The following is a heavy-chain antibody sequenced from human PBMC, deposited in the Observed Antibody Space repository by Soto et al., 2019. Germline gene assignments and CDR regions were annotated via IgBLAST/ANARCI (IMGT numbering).Heavy chain of an antibody. D-gene: IGHD3-10*01. Sequence: QVQLQQWGAGLLKPSETLSLTCAVYGGSFSGYYWSWIRQPPGKGLEWIGEINHSGSTNYNPSLKRRVTISVDTSKNQFSLKLSSVTAADTAVYYCARGLGLGRYSYGSGSYYPAFNWFDPWGQGTLVTVSS. J-gene: IGHJ5*02. CDR2: INHSGST. CDR3: ARGLGLGRYSYGSGSYYPAFNWFDP. CDR1: GGSFSGYY. V-gene: IGHV4-34*01.